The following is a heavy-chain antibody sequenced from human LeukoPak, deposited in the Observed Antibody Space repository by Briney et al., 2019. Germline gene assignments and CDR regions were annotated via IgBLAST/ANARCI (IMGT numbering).Heavy chain of an antibody. Sequence: ASVKVSCKASGYTFTSYGLSWVRQAPGQGLEWMGWISGYNGNANYAQKFQGRVTMTTDTSTSTAYMELSSLRSEDTAVYYCASTLGPHDKLFDYWGQGTLVTVSS. J-gene: IGHJ4*02. CDR1: GYTFTSYG. V-gene: IGHV1-18*01. CDR2: ISGYNGNA. D-gene: IGHD3-9*01. CDR3: ASTLGPHDKLFDY.